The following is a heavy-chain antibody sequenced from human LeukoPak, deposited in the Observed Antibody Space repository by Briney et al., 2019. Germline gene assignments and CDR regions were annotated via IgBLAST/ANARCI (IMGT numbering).Heavy chain of an antibody. J-gene: IGHJ4*02. Sequence: ASVKVSCKASGFTFTSSAMQWVRQARGQRLEWIGWIVVGSGNTNYAQKFQERVTITRDMSTSTAYMELSSLRSEDTAVYYCASAGYYDSSTDLSLDYWGQGTLVTVSS. CDR2: IVVGSGNT. V-gene: IGHV1-58*02. D-gene: IGHD3-22*01. CDR1: GFTFTSSA. CDR3: ASAGYYDSSTDLSLDY.